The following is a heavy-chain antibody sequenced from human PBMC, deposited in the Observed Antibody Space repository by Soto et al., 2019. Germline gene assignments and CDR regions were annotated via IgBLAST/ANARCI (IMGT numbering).Heavy chain of an antibody. CDR3: ACIRAACGY. CDR1: EDMFSNHW. D-gene: IGHD2-15*01. J-gene: IGHJ4*02. V-gene: IGHV5-51*01. CDR2: IYFRDSDV. Sequence: GESLKISCQGSEDMFSNHWIGWVRQMPGKGLEWMGIIYFRDSDVRYSPSFQGQVTISADKPSHSVSLHWSSLKASDTAVYFCACIRAACGYWGPGTLVTVSS.